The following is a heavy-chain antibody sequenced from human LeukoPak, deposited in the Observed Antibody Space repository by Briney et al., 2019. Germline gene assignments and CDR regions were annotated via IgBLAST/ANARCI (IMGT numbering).Heavy chain of an antibody. CDR3: AREAAAGIIYYYYYYMDV. CDR1: GFTFSDYN. J-gene: IGHJ6*03. CDR2: ISRSGSTK. Sequence: PGGSLRLSCAASGFTFSDYNMRWIRQAPGKGLEWVSSISRSGSTKYYADSVKGRFTISRDNAKNSLFLQMNSLRAEDTAVYYCAREAAAGIIYYYYYYMDVWGKGTTVTVSS. D-gene: IGHD6-13*01. V-gene: IGHV3-11*04.